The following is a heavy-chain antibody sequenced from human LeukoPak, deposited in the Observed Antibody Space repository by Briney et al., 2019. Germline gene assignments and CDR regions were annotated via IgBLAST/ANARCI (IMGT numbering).Heavy chain of an antibody. D-gene: IGHD6-25*01. CDR1: GFTFSSYG. CDR2: ISYDGSNK. J-gene: IGHJ6*02. V-gene: IGHV3-30*18. CDR3: AKNADRSYSSEYHYYYYYGMDV. Sequence: GGSLRLSCAASGFTFSSYGMHWVRQAPGKGLEWVAVISYDGSNKYYADSVKGRFTISGDNSKNTLYLQMNSLRAEDTAVYYCAKNADRSYSSEYHYYYYYGMDVWGQGTTVTVSS.